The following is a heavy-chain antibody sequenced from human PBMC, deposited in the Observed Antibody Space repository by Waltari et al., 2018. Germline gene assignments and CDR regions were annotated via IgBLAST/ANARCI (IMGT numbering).Heavy chain of an antibody. CDR1: GFTLSSYW. J-gene: IGHJ3*02. CDR3: ARDQWFAFDI. CDR2: IMTDGSEE. Sequence: EVQLVESGGGLVQPGGSLRLSCAASGFTLSSYWMRWVRQAPGKGLGWVANIMTDGSEEYYVDSVRGRFTISRDNAKNSLFLQMYSLRPEDTAVYYCARDQWFAFDIWGQGTMVTVSS. D-gene: IGHD3-22*01. V-gene: IGHV3-7*01.